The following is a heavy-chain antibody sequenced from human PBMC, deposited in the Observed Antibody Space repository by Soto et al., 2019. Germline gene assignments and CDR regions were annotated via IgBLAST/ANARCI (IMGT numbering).Heavy chain of an antibody. J-gene: IGHJ3*01. CDR2: INQDATQK. CDR3: ARANAIDV. Sequence: EVKLVESGGGLVQPGGSLRLSCEASGFTFSSKWMTWVRQVSGKGLEWVANINQDATQKYYVDSVKGRFTISRDNAKNSLYLQMNSLRVEDTAVYYCARANAIDVWGQGIMVTVSS. CDR1: GFTFSSKW. V-gene: IGHV3-7*01.